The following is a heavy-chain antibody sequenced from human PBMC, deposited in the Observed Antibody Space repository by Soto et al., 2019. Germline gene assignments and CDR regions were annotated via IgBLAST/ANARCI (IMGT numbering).Heavy chain of an antibody. Sequence: ASVKVSCKASGGTFSSYAISWARQAPGQGLEWMGGIIPIFGTANYAQKFQGRVTITADESTSTAYMELSSLRSEDTAVYYCARDSPDYGDYTGWGQGTLVTVSS. CDR3: ARDSPDYGDYTG. CDR1: GGTFSSYA. CDR2: IIPIFGTA. V-gene: IGHV1-69*13. J-gene: IGHJ4*02. D-gene: IGHD4-17*01.